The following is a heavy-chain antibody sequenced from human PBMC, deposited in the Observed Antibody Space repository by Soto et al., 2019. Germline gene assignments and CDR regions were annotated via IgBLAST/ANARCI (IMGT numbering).Heavy chain of an antibody. D-gene: IGHD3-10*01. CDR1: GYTFTSYA. CDR3: ARDVNSGTFDY. CDR2: ISAYNGNT. J-gene: IGHJ4*02. Sequence: QVQLVQSGAEVKKPGASVKVSCKASGYTFTSYAISWVRQAPGQGLEWMGWISAYNGNTKYAQKVQGRVTMTTDTSTSTAYMDRRSLRSDDTAVYYGARDVNSGTFDYWGQGTLVTVSS. V-gene: IGHV1-18*01.